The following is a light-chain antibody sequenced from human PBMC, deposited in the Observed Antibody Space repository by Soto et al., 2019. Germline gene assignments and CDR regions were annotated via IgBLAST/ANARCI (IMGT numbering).Light chain of an antibody. J-gene: IGLJ1*01. V-gene: IGLV4-69*01. CDR1: RGHSSYA. CDR2: LNSDGSH. CDR3: QTWGTGIHV. Sequence: QPVLTQSPSASDSLGASVKLTCTLSRGHSSYAIAWHQQQPEKGPRYLMKLNSDGSHSKGDGIPDRFSGSSSGAERYLTISSLQSEDEADYYCQTWGTGIHVFGTGTKVTVL.